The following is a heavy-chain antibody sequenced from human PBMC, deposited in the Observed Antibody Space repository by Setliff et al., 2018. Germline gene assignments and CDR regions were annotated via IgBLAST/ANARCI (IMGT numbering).Heavy chain of an antibody. V-gene: IGHV4-61*09. Sequence: NPSETLSLTCTVSGGSISSGNYYWSWIRQPAGKGLEWIGHIQTSGTTNYNPSLKSRVTISVDTSKNQFSLKLSAVTAADTAVYFCAREDGPNYCYYYMDIWGKGTTVTVSS. J-gene: IGHJ6*03. CDR2: IQTSGTT. D-gene: IGHD2-15*01. CDR1: GGSISSGNYY. CDR3: AREDGPNYCYYYMDI.